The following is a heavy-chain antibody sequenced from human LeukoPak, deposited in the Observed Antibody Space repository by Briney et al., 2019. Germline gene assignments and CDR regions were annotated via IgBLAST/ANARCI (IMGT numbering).Heavy chain of an antibody. Sequence: GGSLRLSCAASGFTFSSYSMNWVRQAPGKGLEWVSSISSSSSYIYYADSVKGRFTISRDNAKNSLYLQMNSLRAEDTAVYYCARKWAGDGYNFFDYWGQGTLVTVSS. CDR1: GFTFSSYS. CDR3: ARKWAGDGYNFFDY. J-gene: IGHJ4*02. V-gene: IGHV3-21*01. CDR2: ISSSSSYI. D-gene: IGHD5-24*01.